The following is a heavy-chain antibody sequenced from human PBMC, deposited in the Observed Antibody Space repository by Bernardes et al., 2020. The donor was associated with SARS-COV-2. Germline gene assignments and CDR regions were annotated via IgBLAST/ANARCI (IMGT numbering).Heavy chain of an antibody. CDR1: GFILSDYW. V-gene: IGHV3-74*01. CDR3: GKRALADGHWYFDV. CDR2: ISDDGTTT. Sequence: GGSLRLSCAASGFILSDYWMHWVRQVPGKGLVWVSRISDDGTTTTYADSVKGRFTISRDRAENMLYLQMNSLRVEDTAVYYCGKRALADGHWYFDVWGRGTLVTVSS. D-gene: IGHD6-19*01. J-gene: IGHJ2*01.